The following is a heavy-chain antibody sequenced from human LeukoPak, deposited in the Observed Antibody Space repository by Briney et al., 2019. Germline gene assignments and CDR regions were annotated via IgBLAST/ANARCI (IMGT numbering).Heavy chain of an antibody. J-gene: IGHJ4*02. CDR3: ARGLTYYDFWSGYPFDY. CDR2: IYPRDGST. CDR1: GYTFTSNY. V-gene: IGHV1-46*01. D-gene: IGHD3-3*01. Sequence: ASVKVSCKASGYTFTSNYIHWVRQAPGQGLEWMGMIYPRDGSTSYAQKFQGRVTITADESTSTAYMELSSLRSEDTAVYYCARGLTYYDFWSGYPFDYWGQGTLVTVSS.